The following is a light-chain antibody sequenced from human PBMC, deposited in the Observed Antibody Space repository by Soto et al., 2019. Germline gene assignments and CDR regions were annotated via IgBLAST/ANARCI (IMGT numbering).Light chain of an antibody. Sequence: QAVVTQEPSLTVSPGETVTLTCGSSTGAVTSGHYSYWFQQKPGQAPRTLIYHTSNKHSWTPARFSGSLFGGKAALTLSGAQPEDEAEYYCLLFYSGPGVFGGGTKLTGL. CDR2: HTS. CDR3: LLFYSGPGV. CDR1: TGAVTSGHY. J-gene: IGLJ2*01. V-gene: IGLV7-46*01.